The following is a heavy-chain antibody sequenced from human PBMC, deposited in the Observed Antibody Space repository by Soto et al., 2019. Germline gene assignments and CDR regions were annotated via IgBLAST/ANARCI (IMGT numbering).Heavy chain of an antibody. D-gene: IGHD3-3*01. CDR3: AKAQVRFPVGWVGVDYYGMDV. Sequence: GGSLRLSCAASGFTFSSYGMHWVRQAPGKGLEWVAVISYDGSNKYYADSVKGRFTISRDNSKNTLYLQMNSLRAEDTAVYYCAKAQVRFPVGWVGVDYYGMDVWGQGTTVTVSS. V-gene: IGHV3-30*18. CDR1: GFTFSSYG. CDR2: ISYDGSNK. J-gene: IGHJ6*02.